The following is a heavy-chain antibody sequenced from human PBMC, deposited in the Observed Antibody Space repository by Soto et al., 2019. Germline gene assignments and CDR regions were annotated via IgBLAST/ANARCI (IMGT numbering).Heavy chain of an antibody. D-gene: IGHD1-26*01. CDR3: ARDYIGWADAFDI. Sequence: GGSLRLSCAASGFTFSDYYMTWVRQSPGKGLEWVSHISSSSSKIYYADSVKGRFTISRDNAKNSLYLQMNSLRAEDTAVYYCARDYIGWADAFDIWGQGTMVTVSS. V-gene: IGHV3-48*01. CDR1: GFTFSDYY. J-gene: IGHJ3*02. CDR2: ISSSSSKI.